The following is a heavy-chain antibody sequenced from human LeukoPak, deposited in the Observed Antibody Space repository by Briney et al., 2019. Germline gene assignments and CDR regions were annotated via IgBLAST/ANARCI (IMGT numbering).Heavy chain of an antibody. J-gene: IGHJ6*03. CDR2: IYYSGTT. V-gene: IGHV4-39*01. CDR1: GGSIDSSSYY. Sequence: SETLSLTCTVSGGSIDSSSYYWDWIRQPPGKGLEWLGNIYYSGTTFYTSSLKSRVTISTDMSKNQFSLRLTSVTAADTAVYYCARQRADYFYHYMDVWGKGTTVIVSS. CDR3: ARQRADYFYHYMDV.